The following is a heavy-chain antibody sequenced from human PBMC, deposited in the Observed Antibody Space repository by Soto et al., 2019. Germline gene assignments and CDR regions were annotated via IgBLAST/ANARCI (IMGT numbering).Heavy chain of an antibody. D-gene: IGHD3-22*01. CDR1: GVSVSSSNW. CDR3: ARAGITTGYNWFDP. V-gene: IGHV4-4*02. J-gene: IGHJ5*02. Sequence: PSEALSLTCAVSGVSVSSSNWWSWVRQPPGKGLEWIGEIYHSGSTNYNPSLKSRVTISVDKSKNQFSLKLSSVTAADTAVYYCARAGITTGYNWFDPWGQGTLVTVSS. CDR2: IYHSGST.